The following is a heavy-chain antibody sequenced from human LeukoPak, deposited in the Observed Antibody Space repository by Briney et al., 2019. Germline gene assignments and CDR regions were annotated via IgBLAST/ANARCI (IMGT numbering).Heavy chain of an antibody. D-gene: IGHD2-2*01. CDR1: GGPVSSFSYY. CDR3: ARLYCSRTSCYYGS. V-gene: IGHV4-61*01. Sequence: PSETLSLTCTVSGGPVSSFSYYWSWIRQPPGKRLEWIGYISYTGSTNYTPSLKSRVTILVDTSKNQFSLKLSSVTAADTAVYYCARLYCSRTSCYYGSWGQETLVTVSS. J-gene: IGHJ5*02. CDR2: ISYTGST.